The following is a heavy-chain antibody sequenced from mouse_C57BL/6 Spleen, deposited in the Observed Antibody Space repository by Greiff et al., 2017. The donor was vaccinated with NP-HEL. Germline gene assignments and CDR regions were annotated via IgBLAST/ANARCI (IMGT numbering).Heavy chain of an antibody. V-gene: IGHV1-55*01. Sequence: VQLQQPGAELVKPGASVKMSCKASGYTFTSYWITWVKQRPGQGLEWIGDIYPGSGSTNYNEKFKSKATLTVDTSSSTAYMQLSSLTSEDSAVYYCARGVDYYGSSPFAYWGQGTLVTVSA. CDR2: IYPGSGST. J-gene: IGHJ3*01. CDR3: ARGVDYYGSSPFAY. D-gene: IGHD1-1*01. CDR1: GYTFTSYW.